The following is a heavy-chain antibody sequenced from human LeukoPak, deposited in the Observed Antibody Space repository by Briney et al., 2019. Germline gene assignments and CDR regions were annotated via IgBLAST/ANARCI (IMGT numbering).Heavy chain of an antibody. Sequence: SVKVSFKASGYTFTSYDINWVRQAPGQGLEWIGGIIPIFGTANYAQKFQGRVTITADESTSTAYMELSSLRSEDTAVYYCARSDSGYDFGDWGQGTLVTVSS. V-gene: IGHV1-69*13. CDR2: IIPIFGTA. J-gene: IGHJ4*02. CDR1: GYTFTSYD. D-gene: IGHD5-12*01. CDR3: ARSDSGYDFGD.